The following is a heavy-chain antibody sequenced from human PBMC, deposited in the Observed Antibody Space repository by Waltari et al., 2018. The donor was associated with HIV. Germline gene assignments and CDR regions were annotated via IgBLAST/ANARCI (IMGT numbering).Heavy chain of an antibody. Sequence: EVQLVESGGGLIQPGGSLRLSCAASGFTVSSNYMSWVRQAPGKGLEWVSVIYSGGSTYYADSVKGRFTISRDNSKNTLYLQMNSLRAEDTAVYYCARDISYSSYYYYGMDVWGQGTTVTVSS. CDR2: IYSGGST. V-gene: IGHV3-53*01. CDR3: ARDISYSSYYYYGMDV. J-gene: IGHJ6*02. CDR1: GFTVSSNY. D-gene: IGHD6-13*01.